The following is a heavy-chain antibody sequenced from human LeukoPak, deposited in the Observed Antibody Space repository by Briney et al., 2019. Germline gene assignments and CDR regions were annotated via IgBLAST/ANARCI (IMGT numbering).Heavy chain of an antibody. J-gene: IGHJ4*02. CDR3: ARAASYDSSGYYLFY. V-gene: IGHV1-69*04. D-gene: IGHD3-22*01. CDR1: GGTFSSYA. CDR2: IIPILGIA. Sequence: GASVKVSCKASGGTFSSYAISWVRQAPGQGLEWMGRIIPILGIANYAQKFQGRVTITADKSTSTAYMELSGLRSEDTAVYYCARAASYDSSGYYLFYWGQGTLVTVSS.